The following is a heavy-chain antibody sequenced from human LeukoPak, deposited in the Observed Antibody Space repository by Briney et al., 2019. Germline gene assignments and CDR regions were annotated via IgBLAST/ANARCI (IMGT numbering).Heavy chain of an antibody. V-gene: IGHV1-69-2*01. CDR2: VDPKNGGT. CDR3: GASCFGEGVDH. D-gene: IGHD3-10*01. CDR1: RYTFTDYY. J-gene: IGHJ5*02. Sequence: ASVKIFCKASRYTFTDYYIHWVQQAPAKGLEWMGRVDPKNGGTIYADKFQGRVTITADTSTDTAYMELSSLRSEDTAVYYCGASCFGEGVDHWGQGTLVTVSS.